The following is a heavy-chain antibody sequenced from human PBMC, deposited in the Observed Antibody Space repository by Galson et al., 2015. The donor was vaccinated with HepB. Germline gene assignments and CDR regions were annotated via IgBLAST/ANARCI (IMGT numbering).Heavy chain of an antibody. CDR2: INPNSGGT. CDR1: GYIFTGYY. D-gene: IGHD3-10*01. CDR3: ASEGIYYYYGMDV. V-gene: IGHV1-2*02. J-gene: IGHJ6*02. Sequence: SVKVSCKASGYIFTGYYMNWVRQAPGQGLEWMGWINPNSGGTNYAQKFQGRVTMTRDTSISTAYMELSRLRSDDTAVYYCASEGIYYYYGMDVWGQGTTVTVSS.